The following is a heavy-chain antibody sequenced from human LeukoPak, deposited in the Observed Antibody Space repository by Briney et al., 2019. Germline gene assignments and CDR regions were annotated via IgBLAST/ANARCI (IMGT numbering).Heavy chain of an antibody. D-gene: IGHD1-26*01. CDR2: ISGSGGST. Sequence: PGAFLRLSCAASGFTFSSYAMSWVRQAPGKGLEWVSAISGSGGSTYYADSVKGRFTISRDNSKNTLYLQMNSLRAEDTAVYYCAKRLSGSYLFDYWGQGTLVTVSS. J-gene: IGHJ4*02. CDR3: AKRLSGSYLFDY. CDR1: GFTFSSYA. V-gene: IGHV3-23*01.